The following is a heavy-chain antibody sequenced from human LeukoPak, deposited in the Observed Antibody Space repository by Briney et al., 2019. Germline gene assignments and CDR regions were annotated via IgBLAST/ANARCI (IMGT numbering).Heavy chain of an antibody. J-gene: IGHJ4*02. Sequence: SETLSLTCAVYGGSFSGYYWSWIRQPPGKGLEWIGEINHSGSTYYNPSLKSRVTISVDTSKNQFSLKLSSVTAADTAVYYCARDLGIAARPDYWGQGTLVIVSS. D-gene: IGHD6-6*01. CDR3: ARDLGIAARPDY. CDR1: GGSFSGYY. V-gene: IGHV4-34*01. CDR2: INHSGST.